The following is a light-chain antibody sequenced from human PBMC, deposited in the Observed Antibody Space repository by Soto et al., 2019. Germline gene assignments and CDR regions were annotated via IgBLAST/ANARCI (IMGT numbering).Light chain of an antibody. V-gene: IGLV2-14*03. CDR1: SSDVGNYNY. CDR3: SSYTSSSTPCV. CDR2: DVS. Sequence: QSVLTQPASVSRSPGQSITISCTGTSSDVGNYNYVSWYQHHPGKAPKLMIYDVSNRPSGVSNRFSGSKSGNTASLTISGLQAEDEADYYCSSYTSSSTPCVFGTGTKVTVL. J-gene: IGLJ1*01.